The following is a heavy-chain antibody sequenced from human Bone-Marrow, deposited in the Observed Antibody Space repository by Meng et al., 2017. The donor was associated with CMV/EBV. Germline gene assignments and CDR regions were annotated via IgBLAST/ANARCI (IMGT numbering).Heavy chain of an antibody. V-gene: IGHV3-30-3*01. Sequence: QVQLVGAGGGVVQPGRAPGLACAGSGFTFSSYAMHWVRQAPGKGLEWVAVISYDGSNKYYADSVKGRFTISRDNSKNTLHLQMNSLRAEDTAVYYCARDQGRVWRDWGQGTLVTVSS. D-gene: IGHD2-21*01. CDR2: ISYDGSNK. J-gene: IGHJ4*02. CDR1: GFTFSSYA. CDR3: ARDQGRVWRD.